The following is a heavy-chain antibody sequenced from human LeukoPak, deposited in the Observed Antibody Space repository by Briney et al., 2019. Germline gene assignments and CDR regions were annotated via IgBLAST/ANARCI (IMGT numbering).Heavy chain of an antibody. Sequence: SETLSLTCTVSGGSTSSYYWSWIRQPPGKGLEWIGYIYYSGSTNYNPSLKSRVTISVDTSKNQFSLKLSSVTAADTAVYYCASGVAAPALGWGQGTLVTVSS. CDR2: IYYSGST. CDR1: GGSTSSYY. D-gene: IGHD6-13*01. J-gene: IGHJ4*02. CDR3: ASGVAAPALG. V-gene: IGHV4-59*12.